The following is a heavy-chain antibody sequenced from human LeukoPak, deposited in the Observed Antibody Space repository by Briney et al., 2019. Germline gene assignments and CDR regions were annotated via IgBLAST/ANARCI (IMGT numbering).Heavy chain of an antibody. Sequence: PGGSLRLSCAASGFTFSNAWMSWVRQAPGKGLEWVGHIKTKTDGGTTDFAAPVKGRLTISRDDSKNTLYLQMNSLNTEDTAVYYCTTVSSRGPLDYWGQGTLVTVSS. J-gene: IGHJ4*02. CDR3: TTVSSRGPLDY. D-gene: IGHD6-6*01. CDR2: IKTKTDGGTT. V-gene: IGHV3-15*01. CDR1: GFTFSNAW.